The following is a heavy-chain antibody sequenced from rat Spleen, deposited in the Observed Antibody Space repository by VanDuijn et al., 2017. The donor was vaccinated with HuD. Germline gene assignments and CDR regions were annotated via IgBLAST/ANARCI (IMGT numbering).Heavy chain of an antibody. CDR3: ARGHTMGMDYFDY. Sequence: EVQLVESGGGLVQPGNSLKLSCAASGFTFSDYAMAWVRQSPKKGLEWVATIIYDGSSTYYRDSVKGRFTISRDNAKSTLYLQMDSLRSEDTATYYCARGHTMGMDYFDYWGQGVMVTVSS. CDR2: IIYDGSST. V-gene: IGHV5-17*01. CDR1: GFTFSDYA. J-gene: IGHJ2*01. D-gene: IGHD1-7*01.